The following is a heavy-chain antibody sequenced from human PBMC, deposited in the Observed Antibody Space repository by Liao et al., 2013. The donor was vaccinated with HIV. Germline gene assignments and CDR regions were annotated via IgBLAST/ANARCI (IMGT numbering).Heavy chain of an antibody. CDR2: IYTSGST. CDR3: ARGHYGDYLDY. D-gene: IGHD4-17*01. CDR1: GGSISSGSYY. J-gene: IGHJ4*02. Sequence: QVQLQESGPGLVKPSQTLSLTCTVSGGSISSGSYYWSWIRQPAGKGLEWIGRIYTSGSTNYNPSLKSRVTISVDRSKNQFSLKLSSVTAADTAVYYCARGHYGDYLDYWGQGTLVTVSS. V-gene: IGHV4-61*02.